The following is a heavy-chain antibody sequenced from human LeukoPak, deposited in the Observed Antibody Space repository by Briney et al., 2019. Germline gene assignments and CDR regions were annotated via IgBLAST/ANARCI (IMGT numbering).Heavy chain of an antibody. D-gene: IGHD6-13*01. V-gene: IGHV3-15*01. J-gene: IGHJ4*02. Sequence: GGSLRLSCAASGFTFSNAWMTWVRQALGKGPEWLGRIRGKADGETTDYAAPVKGRFTISRGDSKNILYLQMNSLTTEDTAVYYCILAAAGPAYWGQGALVTVSS. CDR2: IRGKADGETT. CDR1: GFTFSNAW. CDR3: ILAAAGPAY.